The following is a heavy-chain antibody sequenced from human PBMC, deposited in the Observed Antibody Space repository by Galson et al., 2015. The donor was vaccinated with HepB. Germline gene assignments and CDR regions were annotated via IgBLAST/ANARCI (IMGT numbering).Heavy chain of an antibody. D-gene: IGHD6-6*01. V-gene: IGHV3-7*01. CDR3: ARERKQLVVSAYYGMDV. CDR2: IKQDGSDK. J-gene: IGHJ6*02. CDR1: GFTFSDYW. Sequence: SLRLSCAASGFTFSDYWMSWVRRVPGKGLEWVANIKQDGSDKYYVDSVKGRFTISRDNAKNSLFLQMNSLRAEDTAVYYCARERKQLVVSAYYGMDVWGQGTTVTVSS.